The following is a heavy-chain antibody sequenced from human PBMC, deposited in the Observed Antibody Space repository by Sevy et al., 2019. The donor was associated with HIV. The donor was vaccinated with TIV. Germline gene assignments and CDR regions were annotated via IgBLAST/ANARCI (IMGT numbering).Heavy chain of an antibody. Sequence: GGSLRLSCAASGFTFSSYLMHWVRQAPGKGPVWVSRINSDGSSTSYADSVKRRFTISRDNARNTLYLEMNSLRSEVTAVYYCARGQGYWGQGTLVTVSS. CDR3: ARGQGY. CDR2: INSDGSST. V-gene: IGHV3-74*01. CDR1: GFTFSSYL. J-gene: IGHJ4*02.